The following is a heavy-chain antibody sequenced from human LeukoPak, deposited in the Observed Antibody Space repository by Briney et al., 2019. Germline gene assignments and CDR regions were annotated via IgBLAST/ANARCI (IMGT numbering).Heavy chain of an antibody. J-gene: IGHJ4*02. D-gene: IGHD1-26*01. V-gene: IGHV4-59*01. CDR3: ARVVGAPYLEYFDY. Sequence: SETLSLTCTVSGGSISSYYWRWIRQPPGKGLEWIGYIYYSGSTNYNPSLKSRVTISVDTSKNQFSLKLSSVTAADTAVYYCARVVGAPYLEYFDYWGQGTLVTVSS. CDR2: IYYSGST. CDR1: GGSISSYY.